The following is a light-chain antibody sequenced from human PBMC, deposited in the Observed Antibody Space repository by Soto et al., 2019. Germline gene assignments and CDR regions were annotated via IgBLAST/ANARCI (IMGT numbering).Light chain of an antibody. V-gene: IGKV3D-15*01. CDR2: DAS. J-gene: IGKJ4*01. CDR1: QRISNSY. CDR3: QHYNNLPLT. Sequence: EIVLTQSPGTLSLSPGERATLSCRASQRISNSYLAWYQQKPGQAPRLLLYDASSRATGIPDRVSGSGSGTEFTLSISSLQSEDSAIYYCQHYNNLPLTFGGGTKVDIK.